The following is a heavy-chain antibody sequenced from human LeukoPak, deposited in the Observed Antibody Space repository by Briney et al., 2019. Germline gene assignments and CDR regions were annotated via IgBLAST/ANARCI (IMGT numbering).Heavy chain of an antibody. CDR3: ARHRAIGVRGVPWVGPNWFDP. J-gene: IGHJ5*02. CDR1: GYSFTSYW. V-gene: IGHV5-51*01. Sequence: GESLKISCKGSGYSFTSYWIGWVRQMPGKGLEWMGIIYPGDSDTRYSPSFQDQVTISADKSISTAYLQWSSPKASDTAMYYCARHRAIGVRGVPWVGPNWFDPWGQGTLVTVSS. D-gene: IGHD3-10*01. CDR2: IYPGDSDT.